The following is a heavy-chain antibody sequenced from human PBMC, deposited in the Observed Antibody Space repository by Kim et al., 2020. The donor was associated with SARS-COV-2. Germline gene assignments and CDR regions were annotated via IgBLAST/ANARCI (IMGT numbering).Heavy chain of an antibody. J-gene: IGHJ4*02. Sequence: GGSLRLSCAVSGFTFSSYAMSWVRQAPGKGLEWVSSISASGSSTYYADSVKGRFTISRDNSKNTLILQMNSLRAEDTAAYYCAKPYYIGSYRFDYWGQG. CDR2: ISASGSST. CDR1: GFTFSSYA. CDR3: AKPYYIGSYRFDY. D-gene: IGHD1-26*01. V-gene: IGHV3-23*01.